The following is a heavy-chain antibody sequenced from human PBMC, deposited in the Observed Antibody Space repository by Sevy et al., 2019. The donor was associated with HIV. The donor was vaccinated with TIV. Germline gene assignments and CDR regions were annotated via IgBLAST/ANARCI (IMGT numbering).Heavy chain of an antibody. J-gene: IGHJ4*01. D-gene: IGHD2-2*01. CDR1: GFTFSDYY. Sequence: GGSLRLSCAASGFTFSDYYMSWIRQAPGKGLEWVSYISSSGSTIYYADSVKGRFTISRDNAKNSLYLQMNSLRAEDKAVYYCRFVVVPDFDYWGHGTLITVSS. CDR2: ISSSGSTI. CDR3: RFVVVPDFDY. V-gene: IGHV3-11*01.